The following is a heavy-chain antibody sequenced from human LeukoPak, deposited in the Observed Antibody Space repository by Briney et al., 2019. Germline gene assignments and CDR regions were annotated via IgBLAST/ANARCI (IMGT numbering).Heavy chain of an antibody. Sequence: GGSLRLSCAASGSTFSSYGMSWVRQAPGKGLEWVSALSHSFGSTYYADSVKGRFTISRDNSKNTLYLQMSSLRAEDTAVYYCAKGGSSSWDYFDYWGQGTLVTVSS. V-gene: IGHV3-23*01. CDR1: GSTFSSYG. D-gene: IGHD6-13*01. J-gene: IGHJ4*02. CDR2: LSHSFGST. CDR3: AKGGSSSWDYFDY.